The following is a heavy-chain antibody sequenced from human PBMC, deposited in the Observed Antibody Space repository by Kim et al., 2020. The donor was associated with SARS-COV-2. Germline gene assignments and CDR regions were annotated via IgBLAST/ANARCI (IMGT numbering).Heavy chain of an antibody. CDR3: ARHLRVSGTLNNLDF. CDR1: SGSIRPYF. D-gene: IGHD3-10*01. V-gene: IGHV4-59*12. J-gene: IGHJ4*01. Sequence: SETLSLTCTVSSGSIRPYFWGWLRQSPAKGLEWIAYISHGGITDYNSSLKSRATISMDTSKSQFFLELRSVTAADTAIYYCARHLRVSGTLNNLDFWGQGAQVIVSS. CDR2: ISHGGIT.